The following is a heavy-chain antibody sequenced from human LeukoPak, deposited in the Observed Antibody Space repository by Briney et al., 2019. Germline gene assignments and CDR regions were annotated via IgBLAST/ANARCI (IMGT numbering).Heavy chain of an antibody. V-gene: IGHV3-21*01. D-gene: IGHD3-10*01. CDR2: ISSSSSYI. CDR1: GFTFSSYS. CDR3: ARDRLVEYYGSGSLWLDP. J-gene: IGHJ5*02. Sequence: GGSLRLYCAASGFTFSSYSMNWVRQAPGKELEWVSSISSSSSYIYYADSVKSRFTISRDNANSSLYLQMNSLRAQDTAVYYCARDRLVEYYGSGSLWLDPWGQGTLVTVSS.